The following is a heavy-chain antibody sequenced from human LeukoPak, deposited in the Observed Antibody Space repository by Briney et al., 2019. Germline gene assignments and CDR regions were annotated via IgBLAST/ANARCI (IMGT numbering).Heavy chain of an antibody. CDR1: GDSISSSSDY. CDR3: ARWEYASGGYFDY. J-gene: IGHJ4*02. D-gene: IGHD3-10*01. V-gene: IGHV4-39*01. CDR2: IYYSGYT. Sequence: SETLSLTCTVSGDSISSSSDYWGWIRQPPGKGLEWIGNIYYSGYTYYNPSLKSRVTISGDTSKNQFSLKLSSVIVVDTAVYYCARWEYASGGYFDYWGQGTLVTVSS.